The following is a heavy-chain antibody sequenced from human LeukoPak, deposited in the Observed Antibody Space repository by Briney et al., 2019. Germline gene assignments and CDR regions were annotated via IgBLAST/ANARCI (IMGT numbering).Heavy chain of an antibody. D-gene: IGHD1-20*01. CDR2: ISYDGSNK. Sequence: GGSLRLSCAASGFTFSSYAMNWVRQAPGKGLEWVALISYDGSNKNYADSVKGRFTISRDNSKNTLSLQMNSLRAEDTAVYYCAGGGGTYNWDLDHWGQGTLVTVSS. V-gene: IGHV3-30*14. J-gene: IGHJ4*02. CDR1: GFTFSSYA. CDR3: AGGGGTYNWDLDH.